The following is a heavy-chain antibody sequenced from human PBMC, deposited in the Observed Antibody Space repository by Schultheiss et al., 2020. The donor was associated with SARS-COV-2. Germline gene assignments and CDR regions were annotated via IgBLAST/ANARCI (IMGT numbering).Heavy chain of an antibody. CDR1: GYTFTSYG. Sequence: ASVKVSCKASGYTFTSYGISWVRQAPGQGLEWMGWISAYNGNTNYAQKLQGRVTMTTDTSTSTVYMELSRLRSDDTAVYYCARDRRGTMILSDAFDIWGQGTTVTVSS. V-gene: IGHV1-18*01. CDR2: ISAYNGNT. CDR3: ARDRRGTMILSDAFDI. D-gene: IGHD3-22*01. J-gene: IGHJ3*02.